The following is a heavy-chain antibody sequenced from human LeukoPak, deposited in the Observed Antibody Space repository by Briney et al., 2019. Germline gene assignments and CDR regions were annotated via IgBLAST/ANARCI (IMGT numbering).Heavy chain of an antibody. J-gene: IGHJ5*02. CDR2: IYTGGST. CDR1: GGSISSYY. V-gene: IGHV4-4*07. D-gene: IGHD3-3*01. Sequence: PSETLSLTCTVSGGSISSYYWSWIRQPAGKELEWIGRIYTGGSTNYNPSLKSRATMSVDTSKNQFSLKLSSVTAADTAVYYCARGGFGVIGFDPWGQGTLVTVSS. CDR3: ARGGFGVIGFDP.